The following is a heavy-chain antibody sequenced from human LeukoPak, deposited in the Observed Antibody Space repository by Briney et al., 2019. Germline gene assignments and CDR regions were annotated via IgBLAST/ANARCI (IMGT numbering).Heavy chain of an antibody. J-gene: IGHJ6*04. CDR2: ISDRGGNT. Sequence: AARSLSLSCSASGSPFSSYAMHWVRQAPGKGLEYVSSISDRGGNTYYAAAVKCRFTISRDNSKSTLYLQMSRLRADDSAVDFCVRGYSFGPSCMDVWGEGTTVTVSS. CDR1: GSPFSSYA. D-gene: IGHD2-15*01. CDR3: VRGYSFGPSCMDV. V-gene: IGHV3-64D*06.